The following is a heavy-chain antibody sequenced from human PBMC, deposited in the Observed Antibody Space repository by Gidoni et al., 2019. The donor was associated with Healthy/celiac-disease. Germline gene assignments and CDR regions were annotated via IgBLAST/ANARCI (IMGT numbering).Heavy chain of an antibody. CDR1: GGSISSSRYY. Sequence: QLQLQESGPGLVKPSETLSLTCTVSGGSISSSRYYWGWIRQPPGKGLEWIGSIYYSGSTYYNPSLKSRVTISVDTSKNQFSLKLSSVTAADTAVYYCARLGNRGPSSSPHGPIDYWGQGTLVTVSS. CDR3: ARLGNRGPSSSPHGPIDY. V-gene: IGHV4-39*01. J-gene: IGHJ4*02. CDR2: IYYSGST. D-gene: IGHD6-6*01.